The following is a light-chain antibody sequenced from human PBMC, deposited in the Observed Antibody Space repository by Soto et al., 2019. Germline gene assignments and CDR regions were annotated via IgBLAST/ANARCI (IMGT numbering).Light chain of an antibody. J-gene: IGKJ1*01. CDR1: QSVSSN. Sequence: EIVMTQSTATLSVSPGERATLSCRASQSVSSNLAWYQQKPGQAPRLLLYGASTRAPGIPARFSGSGSGTEFTLTISSMQSEDFAVYYCQQYNNWPVTFGQGTKVEIK. CDR2: GAS. CDR3: QQYNNWPVT. V-gene: IGKV3-15*01.